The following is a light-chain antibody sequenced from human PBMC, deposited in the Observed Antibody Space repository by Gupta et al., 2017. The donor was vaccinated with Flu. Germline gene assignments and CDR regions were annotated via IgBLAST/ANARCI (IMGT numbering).Light chain of an antibody. CDR2: WAS. CDR1: QSVLDRSNNKNY. J-gene: IGKJ2*01. CDR3: QQYYITPVT. V-gene: IGKV4-1*01. Sequence: DIVLNQSPDSLAVSLGERATINCKASQSVLDRSNNKNYLAWYQQKPGQPPKLLIYWASTRESGVPDRFSGSGSGADFTLTISSLQAGDVAVYYCQQYYITPVTFGQGTKLEIK.